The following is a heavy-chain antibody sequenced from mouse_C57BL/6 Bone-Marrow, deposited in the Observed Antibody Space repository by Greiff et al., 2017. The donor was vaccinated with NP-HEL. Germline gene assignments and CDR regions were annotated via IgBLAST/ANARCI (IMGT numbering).Heavy chain of an antibody. J-gene: IGHJ4*01. V-gene: IGHV10-1*01. CDR1: GFSFNTYA. D-gene: IGHD6-5*01. CDR3: VSRAYDYYAMDD. CDR2: LRSKSNNYAT. Sequence: EVNVVESGGGLVQPKGSLKLSCAASGFSFNTYAMNWVRQAPGKGLEWVARLRSKSNNYATYYADSVKDRFTISRDASESMLYLQMNNVKTEDTAMYYCVSRAYDYYAMDDWGQGTSVTGSS.